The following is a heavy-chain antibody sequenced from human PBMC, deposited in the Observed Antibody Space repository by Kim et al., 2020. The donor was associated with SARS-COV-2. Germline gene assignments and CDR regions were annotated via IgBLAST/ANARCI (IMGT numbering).Heavy chain of an antibody. CDR3: ARVGGYCSSTSCRYYYYYYGMDV. CDR1: GGSFSGYY. Sequence: SGTLSLTCAVYGGSFSGYYWSWIRQPPGKGLEWIGEINHSGSTNYNPSLKSRVTISVDTSKNQFSLKLSSVTAADTAVYYCARVGGYCSSTSCRYYYYYYGMDVWGQGTTVTVSS. D-gene: IGHD2-2*03. J-gene: IGHJ6*02. CDR2: INHSGST. V-gene: IGHV4-34*01.